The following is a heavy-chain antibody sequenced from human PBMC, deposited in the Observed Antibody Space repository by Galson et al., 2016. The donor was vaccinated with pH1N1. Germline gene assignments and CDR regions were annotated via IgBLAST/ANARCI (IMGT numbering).Heavy chain of an antibody. CDR3: ARVFEEYFLYGMDV. V-gene: IGHV3-30*03. Sequence: SLRLSCAASGFSLSMYWMSWVRQAPGKGLAWVAVVSYDGKNKYLADSVKGRFTISRDNSKNTVYLQMNSLGPDDTAVYYCARVFEEYFLYGMDVWGQGTTVTVSS. D-gene: IGHD2/OR15-2a*01. J-gene: IGHJ6*02. CDR2: VSYDGKNK. CDR1: GFSLSMYW.